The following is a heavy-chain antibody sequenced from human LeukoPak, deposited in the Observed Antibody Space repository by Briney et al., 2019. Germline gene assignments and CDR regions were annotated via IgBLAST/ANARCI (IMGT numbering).Heavy chain of an antibody. CDR2: ISAYNANT. CDR3: ARERPSYDSSGLTLFDH. V-gene: IGHV1-18*01. D-gene: IGHD3-22*01. CDR1: GSFSTSYG. J-gene: IGHJ4*02. Sequence: ASMKVSCKASGSFSTSYGTSWERHVPGHGLEWMGWISAYNANTNYAKKIQGRVTMTTDASTSTAYMELRSLRSDDTAVYYCARERPSYDSSGLTLFDHWGQGTLVTVSS.